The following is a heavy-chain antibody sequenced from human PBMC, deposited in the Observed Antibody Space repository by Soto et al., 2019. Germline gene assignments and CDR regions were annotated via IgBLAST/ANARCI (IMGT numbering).Heavy chain of an antibody. Sequence: EVQLLESGGGLVQSGASLRLSCAATGFTLGTNGMSWVRQAPGKGLEWVSSILANGDRYYADSLKGRFTISRDNSKNPLFLQLNSLGAEDTALYYCTGHGGYSYLGQGTLVTVSS. J-gene: IGHJ4*02. CDR2: ILANGDR. CDR3: TGHGGYSY. D-gene: IGHD2-15*01. V-gene: IGHV3-23*01. CDR1: GFTLGTNG.